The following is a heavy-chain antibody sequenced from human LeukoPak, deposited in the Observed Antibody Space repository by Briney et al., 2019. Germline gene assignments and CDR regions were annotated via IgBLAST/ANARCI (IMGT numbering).Heavy chain of an antibody. V-gene: IGHV3-48*02. CDR2: ISSSGGTI. Sequence: PGGSLRLSCAASGFTFSRYSMNWVRQAPGKGLEWVSYISSSGGTIYYTDSVKGRFTISRDNAKNSLYLQMNSLRDEDTAVYYCARDRGGYEFFDSWGQGILVTVSS. CDR3: ARDRGGYEFFDS. CDR1: GFTFSRYS. J-gene: IGHJ4*02. D-gene: IGHD5-12*01.